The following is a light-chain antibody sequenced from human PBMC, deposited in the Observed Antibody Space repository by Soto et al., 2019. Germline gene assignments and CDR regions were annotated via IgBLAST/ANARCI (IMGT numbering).Light chain of an antibody. CDR1: QTVSSSY. CDR2: GAS. J-gene: IGKJ2*01. CDR3: HQYGSSPYT. V-gene: IGKV3-20*01. Sequence: ENVLTQSPGILSLSSGERATLSCRASQTVSSSYLAWYQQKPGQAPRLLIYGASSRATGIPDRFSGSGSGTDFTLTISRLEPEDFAVYYCHQYGSSPYTFGQGTRLEIK.